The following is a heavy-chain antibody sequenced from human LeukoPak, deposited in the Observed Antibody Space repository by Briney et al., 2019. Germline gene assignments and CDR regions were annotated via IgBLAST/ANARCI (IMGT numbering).Heavy chain of an antibody. CDR3: ARDRKVVVASGLIYYHGMDV. J-gene: IGHJ6*02. CDR2: VNPSGGST. CDR1: GYTFTTYY. D-gene: IGHD2-15*01. V-gene: IGHV1-46*01. Sequence: ASVKVSCKASGYTFTTYYMHWVRQAPGQGLEWMGIVNPSGGSTTYAQKFQGRVTMTRDTSTSIVYMELSSLRSEDTAVYYCARDRKVVVASGLIYYHGMDVWGQGTTVTVSS.